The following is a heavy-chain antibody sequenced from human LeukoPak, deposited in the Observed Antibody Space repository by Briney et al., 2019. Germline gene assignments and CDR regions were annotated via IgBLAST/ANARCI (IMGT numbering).Heavy chain of an antibody. D-gene: IGHD6-13*01. CDR1: GFTFSSYA. CDR3: AKAGSSSWYRGFDP. CDR2: ISGSGGST. Sequence: PGGSLRLSCAASGFTFSSYAMCWVRQAPGKGLEWVSAISGSGGSTYYADSVKGRFTISRDNSKNTLYLQMNSLRAEDTVVYYCAKAGSSSWYRGFDPWGQGTLVTVSS. V-gene: IGHV3-23*01. J-gene: IGHJ5*02.